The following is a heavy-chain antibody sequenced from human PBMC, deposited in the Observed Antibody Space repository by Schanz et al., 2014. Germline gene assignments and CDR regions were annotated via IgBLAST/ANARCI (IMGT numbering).Heavy chain of an antibody. CDR2: ISSSSGTI. CDR1: GFTFTTYA. CDR3: ARDLSSLIQGDV. J-gene: IGHJ6*04. D-gene: IGHD2-2*01. V-gene: IGHV3-48*01. Sequence: EVQLVESGGGLVQPGESLRLSCAASGFTFTTYAMTWVRQAPGKGLEWVSYISSSSGTIYYADSVKGRFTISRDNAKNLLYLQMNGLRAEDTAVYFCARDLSSLIQGDVWGKGTTVTVSS.